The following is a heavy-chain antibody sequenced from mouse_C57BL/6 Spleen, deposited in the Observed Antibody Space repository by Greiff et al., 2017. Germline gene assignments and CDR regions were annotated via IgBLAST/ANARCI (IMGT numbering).Heavy chain of an antibody. J-gene: IGHJ4*01. CDR1: GYAFTNYL. Sequence: QVQLKQSGAELVRPGTSVKVSCKASGYAFTNYLIEWVKQRPGQGLEWIGVINPGSGGTNYNEKLKGKATLTADKSSSTAYMQLSSLTSEDSSVYFCARTYYGSYAMDYGGQGTSVTVSS. D-gene: IGHD1-1*01. V-gene: IGHV1-54*01. CDR3: ARTYYGSYAMDY. CDR2: INPGSGGT.